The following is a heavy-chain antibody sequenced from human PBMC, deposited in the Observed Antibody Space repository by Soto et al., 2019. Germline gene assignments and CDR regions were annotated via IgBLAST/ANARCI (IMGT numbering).Heavy chain of an antibody. CDR3: ARALIYGMDV. V-gene: IGHV4-34*01. CDR1: GGSFSGYY. Sequence: SETLSLTCAVYGGSFSGYYWSWIRQPPGKGLEWIGEINHSGSTNYNPSLKSRVTISVDTSKNQFSLKLSSVTAADTAVYYCARALIYGMDVWGQGTTVT. CDR2: INHSGST. J-gene: IGHJ6*02. D-gene: IGHD2-21*01.